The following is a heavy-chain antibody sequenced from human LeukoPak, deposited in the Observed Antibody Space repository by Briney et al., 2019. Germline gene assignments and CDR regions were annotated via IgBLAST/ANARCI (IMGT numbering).Heavy chain of an antibody. Sequence: GGSLRLSCAASGFTFSSYWMSSVRQAPEKGLEWVADIKKDGSEKYYVDSVKGRFTISRDNAKKSLYLQMNSLRAEDTAVYYCARHLSGVTGYTYGRGIDYWGQGTLVTVSS. D-gene: IGHD5-18*01. CDR1: GFTFSSYW. J-gene: IGHJ4*02. CDR2: IKKDGSEK. CDR3: ARHLSGVTGYTYGRGIDY. V-gene: IGHV3-7*01.